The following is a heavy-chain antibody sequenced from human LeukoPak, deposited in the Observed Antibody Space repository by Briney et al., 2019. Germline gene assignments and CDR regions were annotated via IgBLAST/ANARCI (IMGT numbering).Heavy chain of an antibody. J-gene: IGHJ4*02. CDR3: ARGLSGYASSLGY. CDR1: GFTFGDYA. D-gene: IGHD6-6*01. Sequence: PGGSLRLSCTASGFTFGDYAMSWFRQAPGKGLEWVAVISYDGSNKYYADSVKGRFTISRDNSKNTLYLQMNSLRAEDTAVYYCARGLSGYASSLGYWGQGTLVTVSA. V-gene: IGHV3-30*04. CDR2: ISYDGSNK.